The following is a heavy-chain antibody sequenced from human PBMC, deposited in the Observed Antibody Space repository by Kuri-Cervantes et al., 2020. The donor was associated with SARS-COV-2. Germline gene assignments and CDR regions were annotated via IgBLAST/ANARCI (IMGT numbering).Heavy chain of an antibody. CDR2: INHSGST. J-gene: IGHJ5*02. CDR1: GGSFSGYY. CDR3: ARGRSVFDP. Sequence: SQTLSLTCAVYGGSFSGYYWSWIRQPPGKGLEWIGEINHSGSTNYNPSLTSRVTISVDTSKNQFSLKLSSVTAADTAVYYCARGRSVFDPWGQGTLVTVSS. V-gene: IGHV4-34*01.